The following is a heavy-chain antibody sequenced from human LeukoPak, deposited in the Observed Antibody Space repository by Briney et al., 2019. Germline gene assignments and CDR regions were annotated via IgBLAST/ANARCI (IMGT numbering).Heavy chain of an antibody. V-gene: IGHV3-21*01. CDR1: GFTFSSYS. Sequence: GGSLRLSCADSGFTFSSYSMNWVRQAPGKGLEWVSSISSSSSYIYYADSVKGRFTISRDNAKNSLYLQMNSLRAEDTAVYYCAREVDYYDSSGYFPFDYWGQGTLVTVSS. D-gene: IGHD3-22*01. CDR3: AREVDYYDSSGYFPFDY. CDR2: ISSSSSYI. J-gene: IGHJ4*02.